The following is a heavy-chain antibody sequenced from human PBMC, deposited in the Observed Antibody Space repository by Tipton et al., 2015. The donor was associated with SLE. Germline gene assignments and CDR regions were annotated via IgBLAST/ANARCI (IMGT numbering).Heavy chain of an antibody. J-gene: IGHJ6*02. CDR1: GGSISSHY. V-gene: IGHV4-59*11. D-gene: IGHD6-13*01. CDR2: IYYNGST. CDR3: ARVRSSSWYGDYNYGMDV. Sequence: TLSLTCPVSGGSISSHYWSWIRQPPGKGLELIGYIYYNGSTNYNPSLKSRVTISEDTSKNQFSLKLRSVTAADTAVYYCARVRSSSWYGDYNYGMDVWGQGTTVTVSS.